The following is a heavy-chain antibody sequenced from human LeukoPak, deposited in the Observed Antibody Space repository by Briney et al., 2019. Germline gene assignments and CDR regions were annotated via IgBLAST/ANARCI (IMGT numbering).Heavy chain of an antibody. CDR1: GGSISSYY. J-gene: IGHJ3*02. Sequence: PSETLSLTCTVSGGSISSYYWSWIRQPPGKGLEWIGYIYYSGSTNYNPSLKSRVTISVDTSKNQLSLTLSSVTAADTAVYYCARHQRGNSDAFDIWGQGTMVTVSS. V-gene: IGHV4-59*12. D-gene: IGHD4-23*01. CDR2: IYYSGST. CDR3: ARHQRGNSDAFDI.